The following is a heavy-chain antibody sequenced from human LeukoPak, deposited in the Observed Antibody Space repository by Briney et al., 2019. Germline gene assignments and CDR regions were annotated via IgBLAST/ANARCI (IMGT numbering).Heavy chain of an antibody. CDR2: ISYDGSNK. CDR3: ARDQSNSYPDV. V-gene: IGHV3-30*14. D-gene: IGHD6-6*01. CDR1: GFTFSSYA. Sequence: PGGSLRLSCAASGFTFSSYAMHWVRQAPGKGLEWVAVISYDGSNKYYADSVKGRFTISRDNSKNTLYLQMNSLRAEDTAVYYCARDQSNSYPDVWGQGTTVTVAS. J-gene: IGHJ6*02.